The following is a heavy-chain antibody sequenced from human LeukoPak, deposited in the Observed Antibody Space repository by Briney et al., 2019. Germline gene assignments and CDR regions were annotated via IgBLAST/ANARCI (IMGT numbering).Heavy chain of an antibody. Sequence: GGSLRLSCAASGFTFSNYEMSWVGQAPGRGLEWVSYISSSGLTMYYADSVKGRFTISRDNAKNSLYLQMNSLRAEDTAVYYCARRTTGVDYWGQGTLVTVSS. CDR1: GFTFSNYE. V-gene: IGHV3-48*03. J-gene: IGHJ4*02. D-gene: IGHD4-17*01. CDR3: ARRTTGVDY. CDR2: ISSSGLTM.